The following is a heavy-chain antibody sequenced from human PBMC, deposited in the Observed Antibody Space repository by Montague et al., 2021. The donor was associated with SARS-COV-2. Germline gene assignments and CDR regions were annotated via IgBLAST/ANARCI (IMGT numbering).Heavy chain of an antibody. D-gene: IGHD5-18*01. CDR1: GGSISGYY. V-gene: IGHV4-59*01. Sequence: LSLTCTVSGGSISGYYWSWIRQLPGKGPEWIGNIYDTGNTNYNPSLKSRVTIPEDTSKNQLSLRLTSVTAADTAVYYCARDFRLQLWQTNYYFGLWGRGTLVSVSS. CDR2: IYDTGNT. CDR3: ARDFRLQLWQTNYYFGL. J-gene: IGHJ2*01.